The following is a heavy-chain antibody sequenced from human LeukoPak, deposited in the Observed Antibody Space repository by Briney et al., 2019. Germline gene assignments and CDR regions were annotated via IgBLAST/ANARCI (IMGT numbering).Heavy chain of an antibody. J-gene: IGHJ3*02. CDR2: ISYIGTT. D-gene: IGHD4-17*01. CDR1: GDSFSSHY. V-gene: IGHV4-59*11. Sequence: SETLSLTCADSGDSFSSHYWTWIRQPPGRGLEGIGYISYIGTTNYNPSLKSRVTISIDTSKNQFSLKLSSVTTADTAVYYCARDLVTVTKGFDIWGLGTMVSVSS. CDR3: ARDLVTVTKGFDI.